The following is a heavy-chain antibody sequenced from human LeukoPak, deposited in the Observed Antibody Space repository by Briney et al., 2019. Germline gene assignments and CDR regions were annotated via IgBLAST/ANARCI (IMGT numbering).Heavy chain of an antibody. CDR3: AKDGGSGYYDSSGYSGGYMDV. D-gene: IGHD3-22*01. CDR1: GFTFSSYA. Sequence: GGSLRLSCAAPGFTFSSYAMSWVRQAPGKGLEWVSAISGSGGSTYYADSVKGRFTISRDNSKNTLYLQMNSLRAEDTAVYYCAKDGGSGYYDSSGYSGGYMDVWGKGTTVTVSS. V-gene: IGHV3-23*01. CDR2: ISGSGGST. J-gene: IGHJ6*03.